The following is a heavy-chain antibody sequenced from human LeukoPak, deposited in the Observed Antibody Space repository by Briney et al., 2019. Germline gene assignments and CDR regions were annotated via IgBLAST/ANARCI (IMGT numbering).Heavy chain of an antibody. V-gene: IGHV1-18*01. Sequence: GASLKLSCTASGYTFTSYGINWVRQAPGQGLEWVGWMSAYNGNTNYAHKLQDRVTMTTDTSTSTAYMELRSLRSDDTAVYYCAGAWPPDYGGKSKSYYYYMDVWGKGTTVTVSS. CDR1: GYTFTSYG. CDR2: MSAYNGNT. CDR3: AGAWPPDYGGKSKSYYYYMDV. J-gene: IGHJ6*03. D-gene: IGHD4-23*01.